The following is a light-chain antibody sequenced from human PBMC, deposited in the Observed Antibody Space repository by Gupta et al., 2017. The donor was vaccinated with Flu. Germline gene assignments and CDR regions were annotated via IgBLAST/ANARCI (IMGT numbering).Light chain of an antibody. V-gene: IGKV3-11*01. CDR2: DIS. CDR3: QQRSNWLNT. J-gene: IGKJ5*01. CDR1: QSVRDY. Sequence: EIVLTQSPATLSLSPGERATLSCRASQSVRDYFAWYQQKPGQPPRLLIYDISRRAAGVPARFSGSGSGTDFTLTISSLESEDFAVYYCQQRSNWLNTFGQGTQLEIK.